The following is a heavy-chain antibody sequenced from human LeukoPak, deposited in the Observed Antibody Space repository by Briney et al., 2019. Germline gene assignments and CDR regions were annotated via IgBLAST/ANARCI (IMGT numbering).Heavy chain of an antibody. CDR1: GGSISSSNW. Sequence: ASETLSLTCAVSGGSISSSNWWSWVRQPPGKGLEWIGEIYHSGSTNYNPSLKSRVTISVDKSKNQFSLKLSSVTAADTAVCYCAREAMAPSTADYWGQGTLVTVSS. V-gene: IGHV4-4*02. J-gene: IGHJ4*02. CDR3: AREAMAPSTADY. CDR2: IYHSGST. D-gene: IGHD5-18*01.